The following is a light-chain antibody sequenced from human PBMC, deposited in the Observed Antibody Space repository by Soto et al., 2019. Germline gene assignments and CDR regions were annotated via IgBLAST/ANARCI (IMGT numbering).Light chain of an antibody. V-gene: IGLV4-69*01. CDR2: LNSDGRH. Sequence: QPVLTQSPSASASLGASVKLTCTLRSGHSSYAIAWHQQEPEKGPRYLMKLNSDGRHSKGDGIPDRLSGSCSAAERYLTISTLQSEDEADYYCQTWGTGLLVFGGGTQLTVL. J-gene: IGLJ3*02. CDR3: QTWGTGLLV. CDR1: SGHSSYA.